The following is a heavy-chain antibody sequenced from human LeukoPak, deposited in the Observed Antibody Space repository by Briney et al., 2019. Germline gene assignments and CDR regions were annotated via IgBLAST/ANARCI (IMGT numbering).Heavy chain of an antibody. V-gene: IGHV3-49*04. CDR2: IRSKAYGGTT. CDR1: GFTFGDYA. Sequence: QPGGSLRLSCTASGFTFGDYAMSWVRQAPGKGLEWVGFIRSKAYGGTTEYAASVKGRFTISRDDSKSIAYLQMNSLKTEDTAVYYCTRGILGYCSSTSCYGYYYYYMDVWGKGTTVTISS. J-gene: IGHJ6*03. CDR3: TRGILGYCSSTSCYGYYYYYMDV. D-gene: IGHD2-2*01.